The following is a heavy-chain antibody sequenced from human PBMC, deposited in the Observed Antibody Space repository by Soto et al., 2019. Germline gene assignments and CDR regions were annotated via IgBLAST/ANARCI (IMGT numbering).Heavy chain of an antibody. CDR3: ARVFTMVRGVIMGNWFGP. CDR1: GGSISSYY. Sequence: SETLSLTCTVSGGSISSYYWSWIRQPPGKGLEWIGYIYYSGSTNYNPSLKSRVTISVDTSKNQFSLKLSSVTAADTAVYYCARVFTMVRGVIMGNWFGPWGQGTLVTVSS. V-gene: IGHV4-59*01. CDR2: IYYSGST. J-gene: IGHJ5*02. D-gene: IGHD3-10*01.